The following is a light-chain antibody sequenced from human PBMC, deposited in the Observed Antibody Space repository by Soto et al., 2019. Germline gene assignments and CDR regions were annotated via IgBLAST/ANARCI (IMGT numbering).Light chain of an antibody. CDR1: QSFRTN. CDR3: QQYNDNWPT. Sequence: IVLAKSPATLSVSPGETVTLSCRASQSFRTNLAWYQHKPGQSPRLLIYGASKRATGFPARFSGSGSGTEFTLTFSSLQSEDFAVYYCQQYNDNWPTFGQGTKVDIK. J-gene: IGKJ1*01. CDR2: GAS. V-gene: IGKV3-15*01.